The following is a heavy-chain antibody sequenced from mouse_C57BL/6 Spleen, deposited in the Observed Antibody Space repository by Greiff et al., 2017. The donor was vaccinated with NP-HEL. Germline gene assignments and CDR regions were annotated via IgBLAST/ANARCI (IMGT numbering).Heavy chain of an antibody. Sequence: QVQLKESGPGLVAPSQSLSITCTVSGFSLTSYAISWVRQPPGKGLEWLGVIWTGGGTNYNSALKSRLSISKDNSKSQVFLKMNSLQTDDTARYYCARIYYDDGGEIYYAMDYWGQGTSVTVSS. J-gene: IGHJ4*01. V-gene: IGHV2-9-1*01. D-gene: IGHD2-4*01. CDR3: ARIYYDDGGEIYYAMDY. CDR1: GFSLTSYA. CDR2: IWTGGGT.